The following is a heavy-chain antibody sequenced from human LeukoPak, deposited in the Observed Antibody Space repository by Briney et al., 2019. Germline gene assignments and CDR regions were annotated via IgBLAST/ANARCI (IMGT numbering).Heavy chain of an antibody. CDR2: IYYSGST. CDR3: ARGQWLVPLDF. J-gene: IGHJ4*02. D-gene: IGHD6-19*01. V-gene: IGHV4-31*03. Sequence: SETLSLTCTVSGGSISSGGYYWSWIRQHPRKGLEWIGYIYYSGSTYYNPSLKSRVTISVDTSKNQFSLKLSSVTAADTAVYFCARGQWLVPLDFWGQGILVTVSS. CDR1: GGSISSGGYY.